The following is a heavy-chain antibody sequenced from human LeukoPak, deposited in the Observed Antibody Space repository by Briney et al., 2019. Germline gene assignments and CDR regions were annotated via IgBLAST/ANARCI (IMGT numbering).Heavy chain of an antibody. D-gene: IGHD3-22*01. V-gene: IGHV4-59*01. J-gene: IGHJ4*02. CDR1: GGSISSYY. CDR2: IYYSGST. Sequence: SETLSLTCTVSGGSISSYYWSWIRQPPGKGLEWIGYIYYSGSTNYNPSLKSRVTISLDTSKNQFSLKLSSVTAADTAVYYCASFPYYFDSSDYYGDYWGQGTLVTVSS. CDR3: ASFPYYFDSSDYYGDY.